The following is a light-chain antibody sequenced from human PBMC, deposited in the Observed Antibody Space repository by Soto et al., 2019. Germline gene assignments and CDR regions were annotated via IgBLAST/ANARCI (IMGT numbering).Light chain of an antibody. CDR3: QQYNNWPGT. CDR1: QSVSSS. J-gene: IGKJ1*01. CDR2: CAS. Sequence: EIVLTQSPATLALSPGDRVPLXCRASQSVSSSLAWYQQKPGQAPRLLIYCASTRATGIPARFSGSGSGTEFTLTISSLQSEDFAVYYCQQYNNWPGTFGQGTKVDIK. V-gene: IGKV3-15*01.